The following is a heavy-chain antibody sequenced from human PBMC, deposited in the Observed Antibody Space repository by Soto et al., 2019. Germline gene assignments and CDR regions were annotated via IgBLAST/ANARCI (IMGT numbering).Heavy chain of an antibody. CDR3: ARATIFGVVYDVFDI. Sequence: QVQLQESGPGLIKPSQTLSLTCTVSGGSFSSGGYYWSWIRQHPGKGLEWIAYMFYSGTTYYNPSLKSRVTLSMDTSKNQFSLKLRSLTAADTAVYXXARATIFGVVYDVFDIWGQGTLVTVSS. V-gene: IGHV4-31*03. D-gene: IGHD3-3*01. J-gene: IGHJ3*02. CDR1: GGSFSSGGYY. CDR2: MFYSGTT.